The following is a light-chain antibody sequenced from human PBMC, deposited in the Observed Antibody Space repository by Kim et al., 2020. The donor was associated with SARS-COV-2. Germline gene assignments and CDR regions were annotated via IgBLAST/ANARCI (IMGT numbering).Light chain of an antibody. CDR2: GDS. CDR3: QQYSSSPAT. Sequence: QGERDTLACRASQSVRSNNLAWYQQKPGQAPRLLIYGDSSRGTGIPDRFSGSGSGTDFTLTITRLEPEDFAVYYCQQYSSSPATFGQGTKVEVK. V-gene: IGKV3-20*01. CDR1: QSVRSNN. J-gene: IGKJ1*01.